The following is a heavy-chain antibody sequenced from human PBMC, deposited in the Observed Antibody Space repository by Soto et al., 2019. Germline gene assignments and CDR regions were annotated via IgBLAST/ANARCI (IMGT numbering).Heavy chain of an antibody. CDR1: GFTLSGYA. D-gene: IGHD6-6*01. J-gene: IGHJ6*03. Sequence: EVQLAESGGGLAQPGGSQRLSCAASGFTLSGYAMDWVRQAPGKGLEYVSGISSNGVGTYYANSVQGRFTISRDNSKNTVYLQMGSLRPEDMAVYYCARRARPDFYYMDVLGKGTTVTVSS. V-gene: IGHV3-64*01. CDR2: ISSNGVGT. CDR3: ARRARPDFYYMDV.